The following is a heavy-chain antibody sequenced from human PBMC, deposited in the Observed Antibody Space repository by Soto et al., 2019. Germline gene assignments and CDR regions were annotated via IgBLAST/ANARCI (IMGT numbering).Heavy chain of an antibody. D-gene: IGHD3-10*01. V-gene: IGHV4-34*02. CDR1: GGSFDDFY. CDR2: NSHDGGT. J-gene: IGHJ6*02. CDR3: ARGQLVWYGDLTPYHRDMDV. Sequence: QVQLQQWGAGLLRPSETLSLTCAFYGGSFDDFYWSWVRQSPGKGLEWVGENSHDGGTNYSPSLASRVSISVDTSKNQFSLHLRSVTAADTGLYYCARGQLVWYGDLTPYHRDMDVWGQGTTVTVSS.